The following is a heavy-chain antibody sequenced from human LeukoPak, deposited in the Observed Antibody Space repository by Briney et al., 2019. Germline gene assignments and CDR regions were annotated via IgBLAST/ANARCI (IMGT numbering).Heavy chain of an antibody. CDR3: AKPFITMARYAFDI. V-gene: IGHV3-30*02. CDR2: IRYDGSNK. CDR1: GFTFSSYG. J-gene: IGHJ3*02. Sequence: PGGSLRLSCAASGFTFSSYGMHWVRQAPGKGLEWVAFIRYDGSNKYYADSVKGRFTISRDNSKNTLYLQMNSLRAEDTAVYYCAKPFITMARYAFDIWGQGTMVTVSS. D-gene: IGHD3-10*01.